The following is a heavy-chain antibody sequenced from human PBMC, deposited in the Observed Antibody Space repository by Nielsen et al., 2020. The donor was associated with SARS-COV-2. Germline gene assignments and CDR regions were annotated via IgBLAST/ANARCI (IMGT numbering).Heavy chain of an antibody. CDR2: INSDGSST. V-gene: IGHV3-74*01. D-gene: IGHD1-7*01. Sequence: GGSLRLSCAASGFTFSSYWMHWVRQAPGKGLVWVSRINSDGSSTSYADSVKGRFTISRDNAKNSLYLQMNSLRAEDTALYYCAKGGITGTTLDYYYYGMDVWGQGTTVTVSS. J-gene: IGHJ6*02. CDR1: GFTFSSYW. CDR3: AKGGITGTTLDYYYYGMDV.